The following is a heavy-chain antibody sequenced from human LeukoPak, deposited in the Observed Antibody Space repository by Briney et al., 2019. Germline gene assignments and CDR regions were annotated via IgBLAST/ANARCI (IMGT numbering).Heavy chain of an antibody. CDR2: IKSKSAGGTT. V-gene: IGHV3-15*07. Sequence: GGSLRLSCAVSGLTLSNVWTNWVRQAPEKGLEWVGRIKSKSAGGTTDFAAPVKGRFTISRDDSKNTLYLQMNSLTSEDTAVYYCAQGSGQYYEYWGQGTLVTVSS. CDR3: AQGSGQYYEY. J-gene: IGHJ4*02. D-gene: IGHD3-22*01. CDR1: GLTLSNVW.